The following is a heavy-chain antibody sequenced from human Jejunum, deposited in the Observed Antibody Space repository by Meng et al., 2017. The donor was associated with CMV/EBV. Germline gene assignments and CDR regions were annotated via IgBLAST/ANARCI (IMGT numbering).Heavy chain of an antibody. V-gene: IGHV3-74*01. CDR2: INRNGSDT. D-gene: IGHD1-1*01. CDR1: GFRVGIGG. CDR3: ARQYNQQSVFDY. Sequence: WAASGFRVGIGGMHWIHQAPGKELVWGSSINRNGSDTRSADSVKGRFTISRDNAKNTLYLQMNSLRADDTAVYYCARQYNQQSVFDYWGQGTLVTVSS. J-gene: IGHJ4*02.